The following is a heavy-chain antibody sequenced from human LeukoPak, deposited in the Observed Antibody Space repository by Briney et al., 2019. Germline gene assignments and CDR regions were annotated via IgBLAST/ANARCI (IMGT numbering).Heavy chain of an antibody. D-gene: IGHD6-13*01. Sequence: GGSLRLSCSASGFTFSTYWMSWVRQAPGKGLEWVANMKRDGSEIYYVDSVRGRFTISRDNARNSLYLQMNSLRAEDTAVYYCAREGIAAALDYWGQGTLVTVSS. CDR2: MKRDGSEI. J-gene: IGHJ4*02. CDR3: AREGIAAALDY. CDR1: GFTFSTYW. V-gene: IGHV3-7*01.